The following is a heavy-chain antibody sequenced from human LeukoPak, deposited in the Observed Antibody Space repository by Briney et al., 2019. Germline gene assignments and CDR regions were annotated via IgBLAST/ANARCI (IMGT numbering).Heavy chain of an antibody. Sequence: GASVRVSCKASGYTFTDYSIHWVRQAPGQGLEWMGWIIPNSGATHYAQNFQGRVSMTGDTSRSTAYMELSRLRFEDTAVCFCAKEEVRNTGRYDNWSPGTLASPSS. CDR2: IIPNSGAT. CDR3: AKEEVRNTGRYDN. J-gene: IGHJ4*02. D-gene: IGHD1-14*01. CDR1: GYTFTDYS. V-gene: IGHV1-2*02.